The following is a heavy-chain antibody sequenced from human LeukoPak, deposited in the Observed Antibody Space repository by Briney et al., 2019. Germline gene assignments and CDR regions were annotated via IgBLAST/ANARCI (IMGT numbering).Heavy chain of an antibody. J-gene: IGHJ6*02. CDR3: ARGPYGSGSYRYGMDV. D-gene: IGHD3-10*01. Sequence: SETLSLTCTVSGGSISSYYWSWIRQPPGKGPEWIGYIYYSGSTHYNPSLKSRVIISVDTSKNQFSLRLSSVTAADTALYYCARGPYGSGSYRYGMDVWGPGTTVTVSS. CDR1: GGSISSYY. V-gene: IGHV4-59*01. CDR2: IYYSGST.